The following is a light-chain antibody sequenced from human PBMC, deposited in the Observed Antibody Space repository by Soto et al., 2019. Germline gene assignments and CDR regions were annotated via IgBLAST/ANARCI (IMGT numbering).Light chain of an antibody. CDR3: QQYGSSPRT. V-gene: IGKV3-20*01. CDR1: QSVSNR. CDR2: GTS. Sequence: EIVFTQVPVILSFSPGERATLSCWASQSVSNRLAWYQQKPGQAPRLLISGTSRRATGIPDRFSGSGSGTDFTLIISRLEPEDFAMYYCQQYGSSPRTFGQGTRLEIK. J-gene: IGKJ5*01.